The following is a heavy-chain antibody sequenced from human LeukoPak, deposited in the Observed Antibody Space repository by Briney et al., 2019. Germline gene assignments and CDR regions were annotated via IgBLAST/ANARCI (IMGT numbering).Heavy chain of an antibody. CDR1: GGSISSHY. V-gene: IGHV4-59*11. Sequence: SETLSLTCTVSGGSISSHYWSWIRQPSGKGLEWIGYIYYSGSTNYNPSLKSRVTISVDTSKNQFSLKLSSVTAADTAVYYCARGLKEWELLRGTVTFDYWGQGTLVTVSS. J-gene: IGHJ4*02. CDR3: ARGLKEWELLRGTVTFDY. CDR2: IYYSGST. D-gene: IGHD1-26*01.